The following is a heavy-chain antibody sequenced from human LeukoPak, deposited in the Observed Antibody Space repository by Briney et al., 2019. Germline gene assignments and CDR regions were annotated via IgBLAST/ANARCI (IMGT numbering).Heavy chain of an antibody. D-gene: IGHD3-10*01. CDR2: IYYSGST. V-gene: IGHV4-61*01. Sequence: SETLSLTCTVSGGSVSSGSYYWSWIRQPPGKGLEWIGYIYYSGSTNYNPSLKSRVTISVDTSKNQFSLKLSSVTAADTAVYYCARDLVEYYGLGSYTEVYYYGMDVWGQGTAVTVSS. CDR3: ARDLVEYYGLGSYTEVYYYGMDV. CDR1: GGSVSSGSYY. J-gene: IGHJ6*02.